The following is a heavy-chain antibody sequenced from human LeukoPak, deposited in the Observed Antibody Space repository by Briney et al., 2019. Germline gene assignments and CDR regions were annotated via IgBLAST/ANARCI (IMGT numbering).Heavy chain of an antibody. CDR1: GYSFTICG. V-gene: IGHV1-18*01. CDR2: ISAYNGNT. D-gene: IGHD3-16*01. J-gene: IGHJ5*02. Sequence: AAGTLSFTGAGYSFTICGISWVRQAPGQGQEWMGGISAYNGNTNYAQKLQGRVNMTADTSTSTAYMELRSLRSEDTAVYYCARDRAAWGYWFDPWGKGTLGTVS. CDR3: ARDRAAWGYWFDP.